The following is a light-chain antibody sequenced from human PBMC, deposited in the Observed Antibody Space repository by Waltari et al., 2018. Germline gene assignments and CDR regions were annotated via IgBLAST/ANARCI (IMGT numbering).Light chain of an antibody. J-gene: IGKJ3*01. CDR1: QYVSGSY. Sequence: ETVLTQSPGTLSLSPGERATLSCRASQYVSGSYLVWYQQRPGQAPRLLIYSASRRPPGIPDRFSGSGSGTDFTLTISRLEPEDFAVYYCQQYGSSFTFGPGTKVDVK. CDR2: SAS. CDR3: QQYGSSFT. V-gene: IGKV3-20*01.